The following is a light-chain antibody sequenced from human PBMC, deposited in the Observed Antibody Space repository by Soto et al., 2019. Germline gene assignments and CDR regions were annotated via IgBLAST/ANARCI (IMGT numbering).Light chain of an antibody. Sequence: EVVLTQSPVTLSLSPGERATLSCRDSQSFRGLLAWYQKKPGQAPRLLIYDAYNRATGIPPRFSGSGSGTDFNLTISSLETEDSAVYYCQQRHMWPITVGQGTRLEIK. CDR3: QQRHMWPIT. CDR1: QSFRGL. CDR2: DAY. V-gene: IGKV3-11*01. J-gene: IGKJ5*01.